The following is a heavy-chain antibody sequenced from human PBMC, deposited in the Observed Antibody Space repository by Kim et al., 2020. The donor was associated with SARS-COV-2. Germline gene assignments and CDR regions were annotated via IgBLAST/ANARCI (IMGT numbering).Heavy chain of an antibody. V-gene: IGHV3-23*03. Sequence: GGSLRLSCAASGFTFSSDAMSWVRQDPGKGLEWVSVIYSGGSSTYYADSVNGPFTISRDNSKNTLYLQLNSLRAEDTAVYYCATRATTVNPFDYWGQGTLVTVS. CDR1: GFTFSSDA. CDR3: ATRATTVNPFDY. J-gene: IGHJ4*02. D-gene: IGHD4-17*01. CDR2: IYSGGSST.